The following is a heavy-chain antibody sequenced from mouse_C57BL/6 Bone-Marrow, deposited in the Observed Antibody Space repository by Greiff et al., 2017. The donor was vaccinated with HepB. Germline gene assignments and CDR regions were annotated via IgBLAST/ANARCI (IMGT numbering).Heavy chain of an antibody. CDR2: IYPRSGNT. Sequence: QVQLQQSGAELARPGASVKLSCKASGYTFTSYGISWVKQRTGQGLEWIGEIYPRSGNTYYNEKFKGKATLTADKSSSTAYMELRSLTSEDSAVYFCARCPFYYYGSSSWFAYWGQGTLVTVSA. V-gene: IGHV1-81*01. J-gene: IGHJ3*01. CDR1: GYTFTSYG. CDR3: ARCPFYYYGSSSWFAY. D-gene: IGHD1-1*01.